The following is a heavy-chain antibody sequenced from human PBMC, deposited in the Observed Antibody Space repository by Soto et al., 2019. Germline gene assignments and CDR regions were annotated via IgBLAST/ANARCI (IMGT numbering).Heavy chain of an antibody. D-gene: IGHD1-1*01. CDR3: AKALGGDFNNWHFDH. CDR1: GFISGAFA. CDR2: ISAGDVP. V-gene: IGHV3-23*01. J-gene: IGHJ4*01. Sequence: EVQLLESGGGLVQPGESLRLSCAASGFISGAFAMNWVRLRPGKGLEWVSTISAGDVPFYTDSVKGRFTISRDTSRDTVFLHMNGLRAADTALYYCAKALGGDFNNWHFDHWGRGTLVTVSS.